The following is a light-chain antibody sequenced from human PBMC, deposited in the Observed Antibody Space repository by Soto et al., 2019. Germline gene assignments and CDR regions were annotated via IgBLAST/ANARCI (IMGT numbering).Light chain of an antibody. J-gene: IGKJ3*01. CDR2: DAS. V-gene: IGKV1-33*01. Sequence: DIQMTQSPSSLSASVGDRGTITCQASQDIGNFLNWYQQKPGKAPKLLIYDASNLETGVPSRFSGSGSATDFTFTISSLQPADIAASYCQQYNNLPPFTFGPGTKVDIK. CDR3: QQYNNLPPFT. CDR1: QDIGNF.